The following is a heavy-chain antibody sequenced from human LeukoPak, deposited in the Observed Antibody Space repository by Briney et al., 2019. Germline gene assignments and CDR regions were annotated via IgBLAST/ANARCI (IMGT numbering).Heavy chain of an antibody. CDR3: AKGAFGCSSTSCYPYYYYGMDV. CDR2: ISYDGSNK. V-gene: IGHV3-30*18. Sequence: GRSLRLSCAASGFTFSSYGMHWVRQAPGKGLEWVAVISYDGSNKYYADSVKGRFTIYRDNSKNTLYLQMNSLRAEDTAVYYCAKGAFGCSSTSCYPYYYYGMDVWGKGTTVTVSS. D-gene: IGHD2-2*01. J-gene: IGHJ6*04. CDR1: GFTFSSYG.